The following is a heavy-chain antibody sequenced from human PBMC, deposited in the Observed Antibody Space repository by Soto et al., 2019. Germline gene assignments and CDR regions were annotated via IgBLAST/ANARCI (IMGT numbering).Heavy chain of an antibody. CDR1: GFTFSSYA. CDR2: ISGGGGST. Sequence: VQLLESGGGLVQPGGSLRLSCAASGFTFSSYAMSWVRQAPGKRLEWVSTISGGGGSTYYADSVKGRFTISRDNSKNTLYLQMNGLRAEDTAVYYCGKGRYSSGWNYFDYWGQGSLVTVSS. V-gene: IGHV3-23*01. D-gene: IGHD6-19*01. J-gene: IGHJ4*02. CDR3: GKGRYSSGWNYFDY.